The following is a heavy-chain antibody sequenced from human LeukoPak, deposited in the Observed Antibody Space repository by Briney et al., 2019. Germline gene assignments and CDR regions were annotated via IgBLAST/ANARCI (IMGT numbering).Heavy chain of an antibody. J-gene: IGHJ4*02. CDR1: GFTSSSYG. V-gene: IGHV3-30*02. CDR2: IRYDGSNK. CDR3: AKDAGARVSLYYFDY. Sequence: GGSLRLSCAASGFTSSSYGMHWVRQAPGKGLEWVAFIRYDGSNKYYADSVKGRFTISRDNSKNTLYLQMNSLRAEDTAVYYCAKDAGARVSLYYFDYWGQGTLVTVSS. D-gene: IGHD4/OR15-4a*01.